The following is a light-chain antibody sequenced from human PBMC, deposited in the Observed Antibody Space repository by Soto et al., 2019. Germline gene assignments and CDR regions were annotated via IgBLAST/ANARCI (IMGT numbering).Light chain of an antibody. CDR2: DAS. Sequence: EIVLTQSPATLSLSPGERATLSCRASQSVSSYLAWYQQKPGQAPRLLIDDASNRATGIPARFSGSGSGTDFTLTISSLEPEDFAVYYCQQRSNCQFTFGPGTKVDIK. CDR1: QSVSSY. CDR3: QQRSNCQFT. V-gene: IGKV3-11*01. J-gene: IGKJ3*01.